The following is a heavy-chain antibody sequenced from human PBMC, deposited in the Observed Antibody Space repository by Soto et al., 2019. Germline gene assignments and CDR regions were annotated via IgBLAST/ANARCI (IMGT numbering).Heavy chain of an antibody. CDR1: GYTFTSYD. J-gene: IGHJ6*02. CDR2: MNPNSGNT. D-gene: IGHD5-18*01. V-gene: IGHV1-8*01. Sequence: ASVKVSCKASGYTFTSYDINWVRQATGQGLEWMGWMNPNSGNTGYAQKFQGRVTMTRNTSISTAYMELSSMRSEDTAVYYCARPTRQGYSYGYYYYGIDVWGQGTTVTVSS. CDR3: ARPTRQGYSYGYYYYGIDV.